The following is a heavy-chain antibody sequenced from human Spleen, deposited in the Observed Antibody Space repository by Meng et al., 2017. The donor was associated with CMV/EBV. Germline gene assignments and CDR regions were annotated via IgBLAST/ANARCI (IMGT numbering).Heavy chain of an antibody. CDR1: XGSVSSNVYC. V-gene: IGHV4-61*08. J-gene: IGHJ6*02. D-gene: IGHD2-15*01. CDR3: ARSAGSTDWLYYYYGLDV. CDR2: IFNSGST. Sequence: SETLSLTXXVSXGSVSSNVYCWSWIXQPPGXXLEWVGYIFNSGSTNYNPSLKGRVTLSLETSKNQFSLKLNSVTAAXXXVYYRARSAGSTDWLYYYYGLDVWGQGTTVTVSS.